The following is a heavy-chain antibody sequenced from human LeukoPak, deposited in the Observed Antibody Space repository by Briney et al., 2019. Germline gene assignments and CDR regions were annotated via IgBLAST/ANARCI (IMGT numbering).Heavy chain of an antibody. CDR3: ARDRRGSSPLDY. J-gene: IGHJ4*02. CDR2: IIPIFGTA. D-gene: IGHD6-6*01. Sequence: ASVKVSCKAPGGTFSSYAISWVRQAPGQGLEWMGGIIPIFGTANYAQKFQGRVTITADKSTSTAYMELSSLRSEDTAVYYCARDRRGSSPLDYWGQGTLVTVSS. V-gene: IGHV1-69*06. CDR1: GGTFSSYA.